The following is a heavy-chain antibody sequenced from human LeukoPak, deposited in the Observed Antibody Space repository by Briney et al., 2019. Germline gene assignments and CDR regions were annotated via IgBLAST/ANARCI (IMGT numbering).Heavy chain of an antibody. J-gene: IGHJ4*02. CDR3: ARGDDYGGNSGIWDY. V-gene: IGHV4-59*01. Sequence: PSETLSLTCTVSGGSISSYYWSWIRQPPVKGLEWIGYIYYSGSTNYNPSLKSRVTISVDTSKNQFSLKLSSVTAADTAVYYCARGDDYGGNSGIWDYWGQGTLVTVSS. D-gene: IGHD4-23*01. CDR1: GGSISSYY. CDR2: IYYSGST.